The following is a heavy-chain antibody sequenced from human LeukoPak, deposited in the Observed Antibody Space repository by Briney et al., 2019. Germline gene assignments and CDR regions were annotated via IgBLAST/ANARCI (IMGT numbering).Heavy chain of an antibody. CDR2: IYSGGST. D-gene: IGHD6-6*01. CDR1: GFTVSSNY. J-gene: IGHJ4*02. Sequence: TGGSLRLSCAASGFTVSSNYMSWVRQAPGKGLEWVSVIYSGGSTYYADSVKGRFTISRDNAKNSLYLQMNSLRAEDTAVYYCARDLSIAARPDYFDYWGQGTLVTVSS. V-gene: IGHV3-53*01. CDR3: ARDLSIAARPDYFDY.